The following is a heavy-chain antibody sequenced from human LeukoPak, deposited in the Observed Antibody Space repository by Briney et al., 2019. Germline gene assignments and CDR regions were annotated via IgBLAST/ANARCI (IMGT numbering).Heavy chain of an antibody. D-gene: IGHD5-18*01. CDR3: ASGPDTAMVT. CDR1: GFTFSSYG. Sequence: GGSLRLSCAASGFTFSSYGMHWVRQAPDKGLEWVAVIWYDGSNKYYADSVKGRFTISRDNSKNTLYLQMNSLRAEDTAVYYCASGPDTAMVTWGQGTLVTVSS. V-gene: IGHV3-33*01. J-gene: IGHJ4*02. CDR2: IWYDGSNK.